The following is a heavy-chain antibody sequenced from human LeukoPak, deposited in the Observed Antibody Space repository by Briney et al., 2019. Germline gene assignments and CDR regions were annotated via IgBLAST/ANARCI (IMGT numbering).Heavy chain of an antibody. Sequence: ASVKVSCKASGYTFTSYGISWVRQAPGQGLEWMGWISAYNGNTNYAQKLQGRVTMTTDTSTSTAYMELSSLRSEDTAVYYCARVVMVRGVRPYNWFDPWGQGTLVTVSS. CDR1: GYTFTSYG. CDR3: ARVVMVRGVRPYNWFDP. V-gene: IGHV1-18*01. J-gene: IGHJ5*02. D-gene: IGHD3-10*01. CDR2: ISAYNGNT.